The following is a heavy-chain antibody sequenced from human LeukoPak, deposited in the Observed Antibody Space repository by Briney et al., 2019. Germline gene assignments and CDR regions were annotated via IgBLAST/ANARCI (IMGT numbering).Heavy chain of an antibody. D-gene: IGHD3-3*01. CDR1: GGTFSSYA. CDR2: IIPIFGTA. Sequence: ASVKVSCKASGGTFSSYAISWVRQAPGQGLEWMGGIIPIFGTANYSQKFHGRITITTDESTSTAYMELSSLRSEDTAVYYCARVGYDFWSGYYRYWFDPWGQGTLVTVSS. V-gene: IGHV1-69*05. CDR3: ARVGYDFWSGYYRYWFDP. J-gene: IGHJ5*02.